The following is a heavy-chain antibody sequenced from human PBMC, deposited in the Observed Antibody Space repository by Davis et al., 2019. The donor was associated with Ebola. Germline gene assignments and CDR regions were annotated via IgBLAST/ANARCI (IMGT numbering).Heavy chain of an antibody. CDR1: GFTVSSNY. Sequence: GGSLRLSCAASGFTVSSNYMSWVRQAPGKGLERVSVIYNPGSRTYYADSVKGRFTISRDNAKNSLYLQMNSLRAEDTAKYYCARDMPSVGATSYWGQGTLVTVSS. CDR3: ARDMPSVGATSY. D-gene: IGHD1-26*01. CDR2: IYNPGSRT. V-gene: IGHV3-53*01. J-gene: IGHJ4*02.